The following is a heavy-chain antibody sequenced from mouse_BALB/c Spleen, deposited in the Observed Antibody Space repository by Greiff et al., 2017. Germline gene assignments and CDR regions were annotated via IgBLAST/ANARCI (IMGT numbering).Heavy chain of an antibody. CDR2: IYPGNSDT. Sequence: EVQLQQSGTVLARPGASVKMSCKASGYSFTSYWMHWVKQRPGQGLEWIGAIYPGNSDTSYNQKFKGKAKLTAVTSASTAYMELSSLTNEDSAVYYCTRLEVRRDGGYAMDYWGQGTSVTVSS. CDR3: TRLEVRRDGGYAMDY. CDR1: GYSFTSYW. J-gene: IGHJ4*01. D-gene: IGHD2-14*01. V-gene: IGHV1-5*01.